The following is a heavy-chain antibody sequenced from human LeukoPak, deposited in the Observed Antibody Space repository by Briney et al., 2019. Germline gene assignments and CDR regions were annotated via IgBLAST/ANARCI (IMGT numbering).Heavy chain of an antibody. CDR2: IRSKANSYAT. J-gene: IGHJ6*03. Sequence: QPGGSLKLSCAASGFTFSGSAMHWVRQASGKGLEWVGRIRSKANSYATAYAASVKGRFTISRDNSKNTLYLQMNSLRAEDTAVYYCAKWGPAAISVGIYYYYYYMDVWGKGTTVTVSS. CDR1: GFTFSGSA. CDR3: AKWGPAAISVGIYYYYYYMDV. V-gene: IGHV3-73*01. D-gene: IGHD2-2*01.